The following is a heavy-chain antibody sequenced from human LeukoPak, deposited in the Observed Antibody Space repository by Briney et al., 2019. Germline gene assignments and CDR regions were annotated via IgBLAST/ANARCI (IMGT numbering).Heavy chain of an antibody. Sequence: QPGGSLRLSCVASGFTFSSYDMHWVRQGTGKGLEWISAIDPVGNTWYSDSVRGLFTISRENAKSSLFLQMNSLRAADTAVYYCVREPAYTGTWWYPDLWGRGTLVTVSS. CDR3: VREPAYTGTWWYPDL. J-gene: IGHJ2*01. CDR2: IDPVGNT. D-gene: IGHD2-15*01. V-gene: IGHV3-13*01. CDR1: GFTFSSYD.